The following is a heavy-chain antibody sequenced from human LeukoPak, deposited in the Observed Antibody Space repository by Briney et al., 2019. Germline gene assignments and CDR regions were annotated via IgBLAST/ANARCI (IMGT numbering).Heavy chain of an antibody. D-gene: IGHD2-2*01. CDR2: IYYSGST. Sequence: SETLSLTCTVAGGSISSYYWSWVRQPPGEGREWVGYIYYSGSTNYNPSLKSRVTISVDTSKNQFSLKLSSVTAADTAVYYCARDCRDQGCLDYWGQGTLVTVSS. CDR1: GGSISSYY. J-gene: IGHJ4*02. CDR3: ARDCRDQGCLDY. V-gene: IGHV4-59*01.